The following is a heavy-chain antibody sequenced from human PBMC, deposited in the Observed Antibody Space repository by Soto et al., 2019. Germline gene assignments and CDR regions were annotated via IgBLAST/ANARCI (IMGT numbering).Heavy chain of an antibody. Sequence: SQTLSLTCATSGDSVSSNSAAWNWIRQSPSRGLEWLGRTYYRSKWYNDYAVSVKSRITINPDTSKNQFSLQLNSVTPEDTAVYYCARGSWAYDSSGYYYPSFDYWGQGTLVTVSS. CDR2: TYYRSKWYN. CDR1: GDSVSSNSAA. D-gene: IGHD3-22*01. V-gene: IGHV6-1*01. CDR3: ARGSWAYDSSGYYYPSFDY. J-gene: IGHJ4*02.